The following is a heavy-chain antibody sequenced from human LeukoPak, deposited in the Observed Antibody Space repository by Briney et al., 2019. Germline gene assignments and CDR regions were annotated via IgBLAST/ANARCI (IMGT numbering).Heavy chain of an antibody. CDR2: INTNTGDP. D-gene: IGHD6-19*01. Sequence: GASVKVSCKASGYTFTEYGMNWVRQAPGQGLEWMGWINTNTGDPTYAQDFTGRFVFSLDTSVSTAYLQISSLRAEDTAVYYCARLCRSGTCQTSYWGQGTLVTVSS. J-gene: IGHJ4*02. CDR3: ARLCRSGTCQTSY. V-gene: IGHV7-4-1*02. CDR1: GYTFTEYG.